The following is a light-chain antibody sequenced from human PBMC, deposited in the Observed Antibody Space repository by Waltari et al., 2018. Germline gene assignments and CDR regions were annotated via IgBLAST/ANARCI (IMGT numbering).Light chain of an antibody. CDR1: SSDIGGYNY. CDR3: CSYTGTSCYV. V-gene: IGLV2-14*01. Sequence: QSALTQPASVSGSPGQSITISCTGTSSDIGGYNYVSWYQQHPGKAPNLIIYEVSNRPSGISKLFSGSKSGNTASLTISGLQAEDEADYYCCSYTGTSCYVFGTGTKVTVL. CDR2: EVS. J-gene: IGLJ1*01.